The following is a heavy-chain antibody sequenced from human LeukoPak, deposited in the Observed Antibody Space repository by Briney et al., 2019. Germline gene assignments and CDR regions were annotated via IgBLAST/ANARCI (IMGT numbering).Heavy chain of an antibody. D-gene: IGHD6-19*01. J-gene: IGHJ4*02. V-gene: IGHV3-30*14. CDR3: ARDEGTYSSGWYYGPNY. Sequence: SLRLSXXASXXIXSNYWMSWVRQAPGKGLEWVAVISYDGSNKRYADSVKGRFTISRDNSKNTLYLQMNSLRAEDAAVYYCARDEGTYSSGWYYGPNYWGQGTLVTVSS. CDR1: XXIXSNYW. CDR2: ISYDGSNK.